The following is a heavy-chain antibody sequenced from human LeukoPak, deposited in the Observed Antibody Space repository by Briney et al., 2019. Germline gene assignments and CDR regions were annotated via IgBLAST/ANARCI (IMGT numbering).Heavy chain of an antibody. CDR1: GGTFSSYA. CDR2: IIPIFGTA. CDR3: ARLPRYYYDSSGYFNWFDP. V-gene: IGHV1-69*05. D-gene: IGHD3-22*01. J-gene: IGHJ5*02. Sequence: SVKVSCKASGGTFSSYAISWVRQAPGQGLEWMGGIIPIFGTANYAQKFQGRVTMTRNTSISTAYMEPSSLRSEDTAVYYCARLPRYYYDSSGYFNWFDPWGQGTLVTVSS.